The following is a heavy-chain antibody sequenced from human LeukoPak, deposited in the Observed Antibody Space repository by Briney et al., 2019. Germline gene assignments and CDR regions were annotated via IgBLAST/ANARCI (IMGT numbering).Heavy chain of an antibody. CDR3: AGAPNYYDSSGYYSRLF. Sequence: SETLSLTCTVSGGSISSYYWSWIRQPPGKGLEWIGYIYYSGSTNYNPSLKSRVTISVDTSKNQFSLKLSSVTAADTAVYYCAGAPNYYDSSGYYSRLFWGQGTLVTVSS. CDR1: GGSISSYY. D-gene: IGHD3-22*01. V-gene: IGHV4-59*08. CDR2: IYYSGST. J-gene: IGHJ4*02.